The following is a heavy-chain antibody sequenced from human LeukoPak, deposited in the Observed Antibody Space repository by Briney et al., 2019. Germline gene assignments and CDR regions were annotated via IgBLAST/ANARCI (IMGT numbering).Heavy chain of an antibody. Sequence: GGSLRLSCAASGFTFDDYAMHWVRQAPGKGLEWVSGISWNSGSIGYADSVKGRFTISRDNAKNSLYLQMNSLRAEDTDLYYCAKDVSVRTSVAGNGGFDYWGQGTLVTVSS. CDR3: AKDVSVRTSVAGNGGFDY. CDR1: GFTFDDYA. CDR2: ISWNSGSI. V-gene: IGHV3-9*01. D-gene: IGHD6-19*01. J-gene: IGHJ4*02.